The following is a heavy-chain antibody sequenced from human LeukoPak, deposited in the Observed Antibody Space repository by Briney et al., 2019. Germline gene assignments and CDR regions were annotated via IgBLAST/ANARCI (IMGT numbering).Heavy chain of an antibody. V-gene: IGHV3-7*01. J-gene: IGHJ4*02. CDR1: GFTFSTYW. CDR2: INQDGSEK. D-gene: IGHD3-10*01. Sequence: GGSLRLSCAASGFTFSTYWMSWVRQAPGKGLEWVANINQDGSEKYYVDSVKGRFTISRDNAKNSLYLQMNSLRAEDSAVYYCASYYGSGSHFDYWGQGTLVTVSP. CDR3: ASYYGSGSHFDY.